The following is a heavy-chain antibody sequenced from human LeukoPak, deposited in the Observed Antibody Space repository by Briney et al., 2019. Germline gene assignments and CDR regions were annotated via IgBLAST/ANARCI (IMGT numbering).Heavy chain of an antibody. J-gene: IGHJ3*02. Sequence: GRSLRLSCAASGFTFSSYAMSWVRQAPGKGLEWVSAISSGGFNTFYADSVKGRFTISRDNSKNTLYLQMNSLRAEDTAVYYCAKGPEKGASDIWGQGTMVTVSS. V-gene: IGHV3-23*01. CDR3: AKGPEKGASDI. CDR1: GFTFSSYA. CDR2: ISSGGFNT.